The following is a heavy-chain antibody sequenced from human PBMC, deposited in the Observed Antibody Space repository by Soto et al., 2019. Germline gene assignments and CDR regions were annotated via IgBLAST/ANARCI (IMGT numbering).Heavy chain of an antibody. J-gene: IGHJ6*04. D-gene: IGHD4-17*01. CDR3: ARTSDGDPDPPDV. CDR2: ISYDGSNK. V-gene: IGHV3-30-3*01. Sequence: GGSLRLSCAASGFTFSSYAMHWVRQAPGKGLEWVAVISYDGSNKYYADSVKGRFTISRDNSKNTLYLQMNSLRAEDTAVYYCARTSDGDPDPPDVWGKGTTVTVSS. CDR1: GFTFSSYA.